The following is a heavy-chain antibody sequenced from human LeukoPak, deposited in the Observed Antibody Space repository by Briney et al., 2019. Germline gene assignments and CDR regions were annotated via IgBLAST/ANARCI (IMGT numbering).Heavy chain of an antibody. V-gene: IGHV1-18*01. CDR1: GGTFSSYA. CDR3: ARALSSGWYPHYFDY. D-gene: IGHD6-13*01. Sequence: ASVEVSCKASGGTFSSYAISWVRQAPGQGLEWMGWISAYNGNTNYAQKLQGRVTMTTDASTSTAYMELRSLRSDDTAVYYCARALSSGWYPHYFDYWGQGTLVTVSS. CDR2: ISAYNGNT. J-gene: IGHJ4*02.